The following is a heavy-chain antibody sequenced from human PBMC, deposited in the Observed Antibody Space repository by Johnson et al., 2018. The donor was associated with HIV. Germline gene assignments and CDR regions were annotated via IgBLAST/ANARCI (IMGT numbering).Heavy chain of an antibody. D-gene: IGHD4-23*01. Sequence: EVQLVESGGGLVQPGGSLRLSCAASGFTFSSYWMHWVRQAPGKGLVWVSRINSDGSGTTYADSVKGRFTISRDNAKNTLYLQMNSLRAEDTAGYYCASAATTVVMEGFAFDIWGQGTMVTVSS. CDR2: INSDGSGT. CDR1: GFTFSSYW. V-gene: IGHV3-74*02. J-gene: IGHJ3*02. CDR3: ASAATTVVMEGFAFDI.